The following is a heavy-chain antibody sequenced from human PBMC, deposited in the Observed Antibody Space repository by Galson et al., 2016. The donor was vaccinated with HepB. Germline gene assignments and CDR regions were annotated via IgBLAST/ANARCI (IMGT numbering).Heavy chain of an antibody. J-gene: IGHJ4*02. V-gene: IGHV3-7*03. D-gene: IGHD3-10*01. CDR2: IKQDGSAK. CDR1: GFAFNTYW. Sequence: SLRLSCAASGFAFNTYWMSWFRQAPGKGLVWVASIKQDGSAKYYLDSVKGRFTISRDNAENSLSLQMDSLRVDDTALYYCVKVLHASGTKIIFDLWGQGTLVTVSS. CDR3: VKVLHASGTKIIFDL.